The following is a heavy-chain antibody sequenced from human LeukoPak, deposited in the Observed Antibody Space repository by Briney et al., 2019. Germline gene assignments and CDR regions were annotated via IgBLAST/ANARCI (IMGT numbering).Heavy chain of an antibody. CDR1: GGSISSYY. V-gene: IGHV4-59*01. Sequence: SETLSLTCTVSGGSISSYYWSWIRQPPGQGLEWIGFIFYSGSTNYNPSLKSRVTISVETSKNQFSLKLSSVTAADTAVYYCARTETLYYYDSSAWWFDPWGQGTLVTVSS. D-gene: IGHD3-22*01. CDR3: ARTETLYYYDSSAWWFDP. CDR2: IFYSGST. J-gene: IGHJ5*02.